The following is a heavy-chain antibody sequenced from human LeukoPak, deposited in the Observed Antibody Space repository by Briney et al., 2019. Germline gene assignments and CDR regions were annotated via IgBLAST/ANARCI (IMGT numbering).Heavy chain of an antibody. D-gene: IGHD5/OR15-5a*01. CDR2: ISYDGSNK. Sequence: GGSLRLSCAASGFTFSNYAMHWVRQAPGKGLEWVALISYDGSNKYYADSVKGRFTISRDNSKNTLYLQMNSLRAEDTAVYYCAREVSIASWAPYYYYYYGMDVWGQGTTVTVSS. CDR1: GFTFSNYA. V-gene: IGHV3-30-3*01. CDR3: AREVSIASWAPYYYYYYGMDV. J-gene: IGHJ6*02.